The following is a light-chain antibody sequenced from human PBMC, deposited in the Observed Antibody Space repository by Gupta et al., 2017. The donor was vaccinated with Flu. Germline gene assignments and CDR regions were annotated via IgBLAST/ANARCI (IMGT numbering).Light chain of an antibody. CDR3: SFSRGRGTEV. V-gene: IGLV2-18*01. Sequence: SALTQPPSVSGSPGQSVTISCTGSSSDVGSYNRVCWYQQPPGTDPKRMMDEVSPRHSGVHDRRAGDKSGNTDSMIISGLQAEDEADEYCSFSRGRGTEVCGTGTKVTGL. J-gene: IGLJ1*01. CDR1: SSDVGSYNR. CDR2: EVS.